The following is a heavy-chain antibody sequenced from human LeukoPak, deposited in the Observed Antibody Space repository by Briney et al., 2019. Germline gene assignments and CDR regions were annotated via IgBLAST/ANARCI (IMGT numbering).Heavy chain of an antibody. J-gene: IGHJ4*02. CDR3: ATQYISDSFDY. D-gene: IGHD6-19*01. CDR2: ISSSGSTI. Sequence: GGSLRLSCAASGFTFSSYEMNWVRQAPGKGLEWVSYISSSGSTIYYADSVKGRFTISRDNAKNSLYLQMNSLRAEDTAVYYCATQYISDSFDYWGQGTLVTVSS. CDR1: GFTFSSYE. V-gene: IGHV3-48*03.